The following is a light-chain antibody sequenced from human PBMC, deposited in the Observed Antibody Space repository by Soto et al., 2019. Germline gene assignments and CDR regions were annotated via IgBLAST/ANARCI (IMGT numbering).Light chain of an antibody. CDR3: QQYGSSPRT. Sequence: ETVLTRSPGPLSLSPGERATLSSRASQSGSSSYLAWYQQKPGKAPRLLIYGASSRASGIPDRFSGSGSGTDFTLTISRLEPEDVAVYYCQQYGSSPRTFGEGTRLEN. CDR1: QSGSSSY. CDR2: GAS. V-gene: IGKV3-20*01. J-gene: IGKJ5*01.